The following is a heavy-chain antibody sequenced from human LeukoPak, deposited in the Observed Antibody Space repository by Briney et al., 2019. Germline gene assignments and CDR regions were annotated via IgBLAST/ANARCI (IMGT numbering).Heavy chain of an antibody. D-gene: IGHD6-6*01. J-gene: IGHJ4*02. CDR1: GYTFTGYF. CDR3: ASGSSIAARSEIYYSDY. V-gene: IGHV1-2*02. Sequence: ASVRESCKASGYTFTGYFIYWVRQAPGQGLEWMGWINPNSGGTNYAQKFQGRVIMTRDTSITTAYIELSRLRSDDTAVYYCASGSSIAARSEIYYSDYWGQGTLVSAS. CDR2: INPNSGGT.